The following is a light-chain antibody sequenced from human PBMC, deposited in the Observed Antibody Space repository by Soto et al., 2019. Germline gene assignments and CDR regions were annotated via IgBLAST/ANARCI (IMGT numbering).Light chain of an antibody. CDR1: ISDVGTYNY. Sequence: QSALTQPASVSGSPGQPITISCTGTISDVGTYNYVSWYQHHPGKAPKLMIYDVTNRPSGVSDRFSGSKSGNTASLTVSGLQAEDEADYYCSSYVGNDVFVFGTGTKLTVL. CDR3: SSYVGNDVFV. J-gene: IGLJ1*01. V-gene: IGLV2-14*01. CDR2: DVT.